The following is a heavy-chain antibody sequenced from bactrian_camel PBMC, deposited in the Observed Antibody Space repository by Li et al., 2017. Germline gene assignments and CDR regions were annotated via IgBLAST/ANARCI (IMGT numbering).Heavy chain of an antibody. CDR2: IDSDGEI. V-gene: IGHV3S68*01. J-gene: IGHJ4*01. Sequence: HVQLVESGGGSVQAGGSLNLSCVVSAGTFSLLSLAWFRQPPGEEREGVASIDSDGEINYADSVNGRFVLSRDNANNILTLQMNSLNPDDSGMYYCAANFGPYCSGPYLARRANFLGQGTQVTVS. CDR1: AGTFSLLS. D-gene: IGHD2*01.